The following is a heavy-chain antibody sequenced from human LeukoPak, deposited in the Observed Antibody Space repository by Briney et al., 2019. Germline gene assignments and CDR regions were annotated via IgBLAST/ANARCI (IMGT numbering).Heavy chain of an antibody. CDR1: GFTFTTSA. D-gene: IGHD2-8*02. Sequence: SVKVSCKASGFTFTTSAVQRVRQARGQRLEWIERMVVGSGNTDHAQKFQGRLTITRDISTSTAYMELSSLTSDDTAVYYCAAVPNANAWYWDDAFDIWGQGTMVTVSS. J-gene: IGHJ3*02. V-gene: IGHV1-58*01. CDR3: AAVPNANAWYWDDAFDI. CDR2: MVVGSGNT.